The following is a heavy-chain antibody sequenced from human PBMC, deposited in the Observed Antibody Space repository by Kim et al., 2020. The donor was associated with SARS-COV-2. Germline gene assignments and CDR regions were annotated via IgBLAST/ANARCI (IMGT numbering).Heavy chain of an antibody. V-gene: IGHV1-18*01. Sequence: NSAPELQGRVTMTTDTSTSTAYMELRSLRSDDTAVYYCARVGGSYDPFDYWGQGTLVTVSS. D-gene: IGHD1-26*01. J-gene: IGHJ4*02. CDR3: ARVGGSYDPFDY.